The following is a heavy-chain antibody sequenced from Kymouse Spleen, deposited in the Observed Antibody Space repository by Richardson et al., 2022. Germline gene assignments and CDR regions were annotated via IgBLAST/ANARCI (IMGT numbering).Heavy chain of an antibody. V-gene: IGHV4-34*01. CDR3: ARGGYYGSGSYLTDY. Sequence: QVQLQQWGAGLLKPSETLSLTCAVYGGSFSGYYWSWIRQPPGKGLEWIGEINHSGSTNYNPSLKSRVTISVDTSKNQFSLKLSSVTAADTAVYYCARGGYYGSGSYLTDYWGQGTLVTVSS. D-gene: IGHD3-10*01. CDR2: INHSGST. CDR1: GGSFSGYY. J-gene: IGHJ4*02.